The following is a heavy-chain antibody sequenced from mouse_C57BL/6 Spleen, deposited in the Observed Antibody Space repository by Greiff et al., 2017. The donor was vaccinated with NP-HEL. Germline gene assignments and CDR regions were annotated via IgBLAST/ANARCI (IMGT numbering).Heavy chain of an antibody. V-gene: IGHV1-69*01. D-gene: IGHD1-1*01. CDR1: GYTFTSYW. J-gene: IGHJ2*01. CDR2: IDPSDSYT. CDR3: AREAEYYGSRAYYFDY. Sequence: QVQLQQPGAELVMPGASVKLSCKASGYTFTSYWMHWVKQRPGQGLEWIGEIDPSDSYTNYNQKFKGKSTLTVDKSSSTAYMQLSSLTSEDSAVYFCAREAEYYGSRAYYFDYWGQGTTLTVSS.